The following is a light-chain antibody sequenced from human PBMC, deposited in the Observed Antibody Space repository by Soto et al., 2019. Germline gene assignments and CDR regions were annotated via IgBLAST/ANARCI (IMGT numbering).Light chain of an antibody. CDR3: ATWDDSLSNYV. CDR1: SSNIGTNT. CDR2: SND. J-gene: IGLJ1*01. Sequence: QSVLTQPPSASGTPGQRVTISCSGSSSNIGTNTVNWYQCLPGTAPRLLIYSNDQRPSGVPDRFSVSKSGTSASLAISGLESEDEADYYCATWDDSLSNYVFGSGTQLTVL. V-gene: IGLV1-44*01.